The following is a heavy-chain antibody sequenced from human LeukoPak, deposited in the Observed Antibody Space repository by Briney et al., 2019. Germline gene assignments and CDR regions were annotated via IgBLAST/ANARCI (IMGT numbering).Heavy chain of an antibody. CDR3: ASSSITMIDPDPNAFDI. V-gene: IGHV4-59*01. Sequence: SETLSLTCTVSGGSISSYYWSWIRQPPGKGLEWIGYIYYSGSTNYNPSLKSRVTISVDTSKNQFSLKLSSVTAADTAVYYCASSSITMIDPDPNAFDIWGQGTMVTVSS. CDR2: IYYSGST. CDR1: GGSISSYY. D-gene: IGHD3-22*01. J-gene: IGHJ3*02.